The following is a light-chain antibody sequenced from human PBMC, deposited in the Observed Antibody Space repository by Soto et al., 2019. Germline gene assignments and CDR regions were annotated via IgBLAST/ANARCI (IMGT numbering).Light chain of an antibody. V-gene: IGKV3-20*01. CDR1: QSVRDSH. CDR3: QQYGSSPGT. CDR2: ETS. Sequence: EIVLTQSPGTLSLSPGERATLSCRASQSVRDSHLDWYQQKPGQAPSLLIYETSSRATGIPDRFRGSGSGTEFALTITRVEPEDVAMYFCQQYGSSPGTFGQGTKVEI. J-gene: IGKJ1*01.